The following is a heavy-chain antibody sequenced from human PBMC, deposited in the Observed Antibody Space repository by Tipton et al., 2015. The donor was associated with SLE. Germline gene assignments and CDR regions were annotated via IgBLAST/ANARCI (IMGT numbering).Heavy chain of an antibody. Sequence: QSGAEVKKPGASMKVSCKASGYTFTGYDIHWVRQAPGQGLEWMGWINPNNGDTHYAQNFQGRVTMTRDTSITTAYMELSRLRSDDTPEYYCARASYVVPDAWFDPWGQATLVSVSS. J-gene: IGHJ5*02. CDR2: INPNNGDT. D-gene: IGHD2-21*01. CDR1: GYTFTGYD. CDR3: ARASYVVPDAWFDP. V-gene: IGHV1-2*02.